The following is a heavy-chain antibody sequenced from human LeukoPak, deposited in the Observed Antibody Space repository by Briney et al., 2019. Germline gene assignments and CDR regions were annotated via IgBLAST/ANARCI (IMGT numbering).Heavy chain of an antibody. J-gene: IGHJ3*01. CDR2: INPNNGDT. Sequence: ASVKVSCKASGYTFTAFYFHWVRQAPGQGLECMGWINPNNGDTRYAQNFQGRVTMTRDTSITTLYLELISLRSDDTTVYYCAREAGDNAYDFWGPGTMVTVSS. CDR1: GYTFTAFY. CDR3: AREAGDNAYDF. D-gene: IGHD3-16*01. V-gene: IGHV1-2*02.